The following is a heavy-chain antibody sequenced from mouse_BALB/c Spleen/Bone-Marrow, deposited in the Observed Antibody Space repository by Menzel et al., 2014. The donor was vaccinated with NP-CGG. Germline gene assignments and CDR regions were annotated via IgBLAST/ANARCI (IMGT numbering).Heavy chain of an antibody. J-gene: IGHJ1*01. CDR1: GYTFTSYV. Sequence: VQLQQPGPELVKPGASVKMSCKASGYTFTSYVVHWVKQKPGQGLEWIGNINPYNDNTKYNEKFKGKATLTSDKSSSTAYMELSSLTSEDSAVYYCARSLYGYDWYFDVWGAGTTVTVSS. D-gene: IGHD2-2*01. CDR3: ARSLYGYDWYFDV. V-gene: IGHV1-14*01. CDR2: INPYNDNT.